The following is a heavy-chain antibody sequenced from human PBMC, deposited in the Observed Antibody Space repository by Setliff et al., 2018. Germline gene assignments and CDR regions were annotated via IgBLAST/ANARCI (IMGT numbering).Heavy chain of an antibody. D-gene: IGHD2-2*01. CDR1: GYTFSNYG. CDR3: ARLVRYCTRTSCQRTPGAEY. Sequence: ASVKVSCKASGYTFSNYGITWVRQAPGQGLEWMGWISAYSGNTKYALTLRGRVTMTTDPSTSTAYMDVRSLTSDDTAVYYCARLVRYCTRTSCQRTPGAEYWGQGTLVTVSS. J-gene: IGHJ4*02. CDR2: ISAYSGNT. V-gene: IGHV1-18*04.